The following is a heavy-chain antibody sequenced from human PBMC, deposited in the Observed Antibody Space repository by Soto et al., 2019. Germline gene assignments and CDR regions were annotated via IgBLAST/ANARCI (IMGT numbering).Heavy chain of an antibody. J-gene: IGHJ6*02. D-gene: IGHD3-9*01. Sequence: SETLSLTCTVSGGSISSYYWSWIRQPPGKGLEWIGYIYYSGSTNYNPSLKSRVTISVDASKNQFSLKLSSVTAADTAVYYCARDRXPRGTGYYKRYYYGMDVWGQGTTVTVSS. CDR3: ARDRXPRGTGYYKRYYYGMDV. CDR1: GGSISSYY. V-gene: IGHV4-59*01. CDR2: IYYSGST.